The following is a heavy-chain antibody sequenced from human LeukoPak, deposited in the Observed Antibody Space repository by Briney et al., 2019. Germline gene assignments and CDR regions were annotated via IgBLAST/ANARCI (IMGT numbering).Heavy chain of an antibody. CDR1: GGSISSSTYY. CDR3: ARGFTDYYYGMDV. Sequence: SETLSLTCTVSGGSISSSTYYWGWVRQPPGKGLEWIGSIYYSGSTYYNPSLKSRVTISVDTSKSQFSLKLSSVTAADTAVYYCARGFTDYYYGMDVWGQGTTVTVSS. V-gene: IGHV4-39*07. J-gene: IGHJ6*02. D-gene: IGHD3-3*01. CDR2: IYYSGST.